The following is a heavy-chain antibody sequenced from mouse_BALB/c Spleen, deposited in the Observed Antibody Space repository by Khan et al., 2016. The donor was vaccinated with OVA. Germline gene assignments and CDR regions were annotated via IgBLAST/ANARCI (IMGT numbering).Heavy chain of an antibody. D-gene: IGHD2-10*01. J-gene: IGHJ4*01. CDR1: GFSLTNYG. V-gene: IGHV2-6-1*01. CDR2: IWSDGST. CDR3: ARQPYYHYYIMDY. Sequence: QVQLKQSGPGLVAPSQSLSITCTISGFSLTNYGVHWVRQPPGKGLEWLVVIWSDGSTTYNSDLKSRLSISKDNSKSQVFLKMNSLQTDDTAMYCCARQPYYHYYIMDYWGQGTSVTVSS.